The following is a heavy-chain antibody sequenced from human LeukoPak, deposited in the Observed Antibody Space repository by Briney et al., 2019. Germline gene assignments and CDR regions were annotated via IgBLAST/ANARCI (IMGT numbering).Heavy chain of an antibody. V-gene: IGHV7-4-1*02. CDR2: INTNTGNP. Sequence: ASVKVSCKASGYTFTSYAMNWVRQAPGQGLEWMGWINTNTGNPTYAQGFTGRFVFSLDTSVSTAYLQISSLKAEDTAVYYCARVLVPAAMQISYYYYGMDVWGQGTTVTVSS. J-gene: IGHJ6*02. CDR1: GYTFTSYA. D-gene: IGHD2-2*01. CDR3: ARVLVPAAMQISYYYYGMDV.